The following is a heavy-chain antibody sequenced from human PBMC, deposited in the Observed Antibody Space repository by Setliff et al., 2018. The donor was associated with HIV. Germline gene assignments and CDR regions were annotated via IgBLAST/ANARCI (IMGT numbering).Heavy chain of an antibody. J-gene: IGHJ4*02. CDR1: GYAFTSYG. Sequence: ASVKVSCKPSGYAFTSYGINWVRQAPGQGLEWMGWISGYNGKTNYAQKFQGRVTMTTDTSTSTAYMELRSLRSDDTAVYYCARNFYDSSGYRYDYWGQGTLVTVSS. D-gene: IGHD3-22*01. V-gene: IGHV1-18*01. CDR2: ISGYNGKT. CDR3: ARNFYDSSGYRYDY.